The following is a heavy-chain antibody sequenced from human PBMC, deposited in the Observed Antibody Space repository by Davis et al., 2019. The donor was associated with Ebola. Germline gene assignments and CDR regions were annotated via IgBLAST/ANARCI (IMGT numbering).Heavy chain of an antibody. Sequence: PSETLSLTCTVSGYSISSGYYWGWIRQPPGKGLEWIGRIYTSGSTNYNPSLKSRVTMSVDTSKNQFSLKLSSVTAADTAVYYCASDGIGDNADYWGQGTLVTVSS. J-gene: IGHJ4*02. D-gene: IGHD4-17*01. CDR1: GYSISSGYY. CDR2: IYTSGST. CDR3: ASDGIGDNADY. V-gene: IGHV4-38-2*02.